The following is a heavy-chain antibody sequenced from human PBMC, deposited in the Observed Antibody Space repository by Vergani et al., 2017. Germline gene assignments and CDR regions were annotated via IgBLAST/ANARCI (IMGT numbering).Heavy chain of an antibody. D-gene: IGHD3-10*01. CDR3: ARDRLFMVRDLVLGGGYMDV. V-gene: IGHV3-73*02. Sequence: EVQLVESGGGLVQPGGSLKLSCAASGFTFSGSAMHWVRQASGKGLEWVGRIRSKANSYATAYAASVKGRFTISRDDSKNTAYLQMNSLKTEDTAVYYCARDRLFMVRDLVLGGGYMDVWGKGTTVTVSS. J-gene: IGHJ6*03. CDR1: GFTFSGSA. CDR2: IRSKANSYAT.